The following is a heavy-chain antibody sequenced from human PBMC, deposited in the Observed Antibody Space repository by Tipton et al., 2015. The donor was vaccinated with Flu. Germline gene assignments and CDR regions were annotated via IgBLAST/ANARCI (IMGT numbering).Heavy chain of an antibody. D-gene: IGHD1-26*01. CDR1: GYTSTSYA. J-gene: IGHJ4*02. CDR3: ARAGFGLYSGSFDY. Sequence: QLVQSGAEVKKPGASVKVSCKASGYTSTSYAMHWVRQAPGQRLGWMGWINAGNGNTKYSQKFQGRVTITRDTSASTAYMELSSLRSEDTAVYYCARAGFGLYSGSFDYWGQGTLVTVSS. CDR2: INAGNGNT. V-gene: IGHV1-3*01.